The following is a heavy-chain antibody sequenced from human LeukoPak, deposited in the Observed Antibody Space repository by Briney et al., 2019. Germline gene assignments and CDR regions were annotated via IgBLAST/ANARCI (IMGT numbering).Heavy chain of an antibody. CDR1: GFTFSTYA. Sequence: GGSLRLSCAASGFTFSTYAMSWVRQAPGKGLQWVSHISGPGGSTYYADSVRGRFTISRDNSKNTLYLQMNGLRVEDTAVYYCARLSGRREGFDYWGQGTLVTVSS. CDR2: ISGPGGST. J-gene: IGHJ4*02. D-gene: IGHD1-26*01. V-gene: IGHV3-23*01. CDR3: ARLSGRREGFDY.